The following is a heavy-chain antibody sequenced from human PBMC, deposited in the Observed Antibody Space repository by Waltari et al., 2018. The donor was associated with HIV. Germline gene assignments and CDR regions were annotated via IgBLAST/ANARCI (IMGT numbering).Heavy chain of an antibody. V-gene: IGHV3-53*05. CDR2: LYVDGTS. CDR1: NFRVVDNY. Sequence: EVQVVTTGGRLVLPWGSLRLSCTASNFRVVDNYITWVRQTPGKGLEWVSVLYVDGTSHYSDSVRGRFIVSRDKSKNTVFLQMNYLIVEDTALYFCTKGVKFYGPWGQGTQVTVSP. CDR3: TKGVKFYGP. J-gene: IGHJ5*02. D-gene: IGHD2-21*01.